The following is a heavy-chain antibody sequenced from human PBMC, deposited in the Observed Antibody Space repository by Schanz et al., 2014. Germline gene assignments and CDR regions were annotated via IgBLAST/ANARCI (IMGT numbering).Heavy chain of an antibody. CDR3: ARGPSTGAFDI. J-gene: IGHJ3*02. Sequence: QVQLVQSGAEAKKPGASVKVSCEASGYTFTSYYIHWFRQAPGQGLEWMGLINPSVGNANYAQKCRGRVAMTRDTSTSTVYRELSSLTSEDTAVYFCARGPSTGAFDIWGQGTMVTVSS. D-gene: IGHD3-10*01. V-gene: IGHV1-46*03. CDR2: INPSVGNA. CDR1: GYTFTSYY.